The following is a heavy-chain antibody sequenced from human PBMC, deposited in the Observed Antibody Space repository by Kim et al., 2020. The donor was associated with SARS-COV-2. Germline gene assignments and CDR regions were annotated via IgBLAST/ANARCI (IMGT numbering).Heavy chain of an antibody. CDR2: IIPLLDTT. J-gene: IGHJ6*02. D-gene: IGHD3-3*01. Sequence: SVKVSCKASGATFRNYVISWVRQAPGQGLEWMGGIIPLLDTTHYAQRFQGRVTITADESTSTVSMELSSLRSEDTATYYCANGGVAVPARLYYYFSMDVWGQGTTVIVSS. CDR3: ANGGVAVPARLYYYFSMDV. V-gene: IGHV1-69*13. CDR1: GATFRNYV.